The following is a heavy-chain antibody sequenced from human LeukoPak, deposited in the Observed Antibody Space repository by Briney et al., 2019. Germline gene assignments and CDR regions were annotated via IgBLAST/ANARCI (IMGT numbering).Heavy chain of an antibody. CDR3: TRDAGDYGGSGSYPDY. J-gene: IGHJ4*02. Sequence: ASVKVSCKASGVTFSRLVVSWVRQAPGQGLEWMGQIIPYFGTSNYAQNFQGRVTLTADEATNTAYMELDRLRSDDTAVYYCTRDAGDYGGSGSYPDYWGQGTLVTVSS. D-gene: IGHD3-10*01. CDR1: GVTFSRLV. CDR2: IIPYFGTS. V-gene: IGHV1-69*13.